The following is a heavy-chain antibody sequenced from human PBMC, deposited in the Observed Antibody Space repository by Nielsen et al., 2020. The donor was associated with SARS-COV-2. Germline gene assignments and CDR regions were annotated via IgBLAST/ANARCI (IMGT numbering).Heavy chain of an antibody. Sequence: GGSLRLSCAASGFTFSSYWMSRVRQAPGKGLEWVANIKQDGSEKYYVDSVKGRFTISRDNAKNSLYLQMNSLRAEDTAVYYCARDPTVEHYDYVWGSYRYVVPHVHDYWGQGTLVTVSS. CDR2: IKQDGSEK. J-gene: IGHJ4*02. CDR3: ARDPTVEHYDYVWGSYRYVVPHVHDY. V-gene: IGHV3-7*01. D-gene: IGHD3-16*02. CDR1: GFTFSSYW.